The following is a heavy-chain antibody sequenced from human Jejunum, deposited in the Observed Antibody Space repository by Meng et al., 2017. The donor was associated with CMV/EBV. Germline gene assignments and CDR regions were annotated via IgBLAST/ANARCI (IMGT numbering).Heavy chain of an antibody. CDR2: VSHDGVTK. J-gene: IGHJ4*02. CDR3: AAEYRLLNTPYFEY. CDR1: GCPFNKYA. V-gene: IGHV3-30-3*01. D-gene: IGHD2/OR15-2a*01. Sequence: GCPFNKYALHWVRRAPGKGLGWVALVSHDGVTKQYADSVQGRLTISRDNSQNTVVLQMDSLRGEDTAVYYCAAEYRLLNTPYFEYWGQGTVVTVSS.